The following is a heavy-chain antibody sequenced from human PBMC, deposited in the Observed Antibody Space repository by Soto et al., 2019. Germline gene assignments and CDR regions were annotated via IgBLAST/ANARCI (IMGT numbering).Heavy chain of an antibody. J-gene: IGHJ5*02. V-gene: IGHV1-18*01. CDR2: ISAYNGNT. Sequence: ASVKVSCKASGYTFSSYGISWVRQAPGQGLEWMGWISAYNGNTNYAQKLQGRVTMTTDTSTSTAYMELRSLRSDDTAVYYCARDDLGSYFFMDNWFAPSGQGTLVIVSS. D-gene: IGHD1-26*01. CDR1: GYTFSSYG. CDR3: ARDDLGSYFFMDNWFAP.